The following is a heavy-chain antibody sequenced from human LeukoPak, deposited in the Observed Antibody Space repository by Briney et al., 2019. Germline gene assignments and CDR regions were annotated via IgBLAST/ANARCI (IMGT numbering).Heavy chain of an antibody. CDR3: ARDALEWSRKRFDY. Sequence: ASVKVSYKASGYTFTSYGISWVRQAPGQGLEWMGWISAYNGNTNYAQKLQGRVTMTTDTSTSTAYMELRSLRSDDTAVYYCARDALEWSRKRFDYWGQGTLVTVSS. CDR1: GYTFTSYG. V-gene: IGHV1-18*01. J-gene: IGHJ4*02. D-gene: IGHD3-3*01. CDR2: ISAYNGNT.